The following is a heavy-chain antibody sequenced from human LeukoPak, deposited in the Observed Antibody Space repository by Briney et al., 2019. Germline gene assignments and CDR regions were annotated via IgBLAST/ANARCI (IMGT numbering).Heavy chain of an antibody. V-gene: IGHV3-73*01. Sequence: GGSLRLSCAASGFTFSGSAMHWVRQASGKGLEWVGRIRSKANNYATEYAASVKGRFTISRDDSKDTAYLQMNSLKTEDTAVYYCIRYDSSGPDYWGQGTLVTVSS. CDR2: IRSKANNYAT. CDR3: IRYDSSGPDY. D-gene: IGHD3-22*01. CDR1: GFTFSGSA. J-gene: IGHJ4*02.